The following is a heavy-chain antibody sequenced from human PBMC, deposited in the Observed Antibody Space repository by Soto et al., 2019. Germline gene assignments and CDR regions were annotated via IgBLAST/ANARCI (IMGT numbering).Heavy chain of an antibody. CDR2: IWYDGSNK. D-gene: IGHD5-12*01. V-gene: IGHV3-33*01. J-gene: IGHJ6*02. Sequence: QVQLVESGGGVVQPGRSLRLSCAASGFTFSSYGMHWVRQAPGKGLEWVAVIWYDGSNKYYADSVKGRFTISRDTSKNTLYLQRNSLRAEDTAVYYCAREGYSGYDFPLNYYYYYGMDVWGQGTTVTVSS. CDR3: AREGYSGYDFPLNYYYYYGMDV. CDR1: GFTFSSYG.